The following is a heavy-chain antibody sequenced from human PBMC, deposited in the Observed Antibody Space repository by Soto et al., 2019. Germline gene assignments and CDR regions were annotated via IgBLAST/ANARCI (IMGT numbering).Heavy chain of an antibody. J-gene: IGHJ5*02. CDR1: GYTFTSYA. V-gene: IGHV1-3*01. D-gene: IGHD6-13*01. CDR2: INAGNGNT. CDR3: ARSSSWSYNWFEP. Sequence: ASVKVSCKASGYTFTSYAMHWVRQAPGQRLEWMGWINAGNGNTKYSQKFQGRVTITRDTSASTAYMELSSLRSEDTAVYYCARSSSWSYNWFEPWGQGTLVTVSS.